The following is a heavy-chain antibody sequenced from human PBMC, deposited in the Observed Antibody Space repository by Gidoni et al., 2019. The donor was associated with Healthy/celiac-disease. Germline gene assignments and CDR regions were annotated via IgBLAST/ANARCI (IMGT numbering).Heavy chain of an antibody. CDR2: ICDRGGT. CDR3: ARLQSVGSGWDY. CDR1: GASISSSGYH. Sequence: QLQLQDSGPGLVKPSETPSLTCTVPGASISSSGYHWGWCRQPPGKGLEWIGSICDRGGTYYNPSRKSRVTISVDTSKNQFSLKLSSVTAADAAVYYCARLQSVGSGWDYWGQGTLVTVSS. V-gene: IGHV4-39*01. D-gene: IGHD6-19*01. J-gene: IGHJ4*02.